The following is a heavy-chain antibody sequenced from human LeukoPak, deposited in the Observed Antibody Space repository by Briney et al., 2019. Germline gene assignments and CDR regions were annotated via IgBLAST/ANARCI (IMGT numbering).Heavy chain of an antibody. J-gene: IGHJ4*02. CDR1: GSTFTNYH. D-gene: IGHD6-25*01. CDR2: MNPNNGDS. Sequence: ASVKVSFKASGSTFTNYHINWVRQATGQGLEWMGWMNPNNGDSGYAQKFQGRVTITRDTSISTSYMELRSLRSDDTAVYLCARTTSFTASGYDYWGQGTLVTVSS. V-gene: IGHV1-8*03. CDR3: ARTTSFTASGYDY.